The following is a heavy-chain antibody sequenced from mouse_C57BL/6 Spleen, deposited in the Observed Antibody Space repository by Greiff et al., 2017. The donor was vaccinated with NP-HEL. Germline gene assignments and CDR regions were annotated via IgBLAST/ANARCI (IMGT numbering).Heavy chain of an antibody. CDR1: GYTFTDYE. D-gene: IGHD1-1*01. CDR3: TRKSQLLRFDY. Sequence: VKLQESGAELVRPGASVTLSCKASGYTFTDYEMHWVKQTPVHGLEWIGAIDPETGGTAYNQKFKGKAILTADKSSSTAYMELRSLTSEDSAVYYCTRKSQLLRFDYWGQGTTLTVSS. J-gene: IGHJ2*01. CDR2: IDPETGGT. V-gene: IGHV1-15*01.